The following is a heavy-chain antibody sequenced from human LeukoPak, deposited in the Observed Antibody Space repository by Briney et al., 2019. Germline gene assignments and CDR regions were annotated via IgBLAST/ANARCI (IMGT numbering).Heavy chain of an antibody. V-gene: IGHV3-30*02. J-gene: IGHJ3*02. D-gene: IGHD2-2*01. CDR3: ARESPAAILLDAFDI. CDR1: GFIFSSYG. CDR2: IRSDGSIK. Sequence: GGSLRLSCAASGFIFSSYGMHWVRQAPGKRLEWVAFIRSDGSIKYYADSVKARFTISRDNSKNTLYLQMNSLRAEDTAVYYCARESPAAILLDAFDIWGQGTMVTVSS.